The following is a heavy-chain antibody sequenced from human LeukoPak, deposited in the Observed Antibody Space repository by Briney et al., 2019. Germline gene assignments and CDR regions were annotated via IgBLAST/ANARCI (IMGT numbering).Heavy chain of an antibody. D-gene: IGHD6-13*01. J-gene: IGHJ4*02. CDR1: GFTFSTYS. V-gene: IGHV3-21*01. CDR3: ARAYTTSWYPGY. Sequence: PGGSLRLSCAASGFTFSTYSMNWVRQAPGKGLEWVSSISSSNNYVYYADSVKGRFTTSRDNDKNSMYLQMNSLRAEDTAVYYCARAYTTSWYPGYWGQGTLVTVSS. CDR2: ISSSNNYV.